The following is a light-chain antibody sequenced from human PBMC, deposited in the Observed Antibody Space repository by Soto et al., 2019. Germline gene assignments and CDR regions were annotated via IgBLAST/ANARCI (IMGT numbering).Light chain of an antibody. CDR3: QQYSSWYT. CDR1: QTITNN. CDR2: GAS. J-gene: IGKJ2*01. Sequence: VVLTQSPATLSVSPGARATLSCRASQTITNNYLAWYQQKPGQAPRLLIFGASVRATGIPDRFSGSGSGTEFTLTTSSLQSGDLGVYYCQQYSSWYTFGQGTKLEIK. V-gene: IGKV3D-15*01.